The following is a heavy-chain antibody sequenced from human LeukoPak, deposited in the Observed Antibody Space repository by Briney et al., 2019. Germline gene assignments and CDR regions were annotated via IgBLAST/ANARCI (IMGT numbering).Heavy chain of an antibody. J-gene: IGHJ3*02. D-gene: IGHD4/OR15-4a*01. Sequence: SDTLSLTCAVYGGSFSGYYSSWIRHPPRKGREWIGEINHSGSTNYNPSLKSRVTISVDTSKNQFSLKLSSVTAADTAVYYCAREGAPYDAFDIWGQGTMVTVSS. V-gene: IGHV4-34*01. CDR3: AREGAPYDAFDI. CDR2: INHSGST. CDR1: GGSFSGYY.